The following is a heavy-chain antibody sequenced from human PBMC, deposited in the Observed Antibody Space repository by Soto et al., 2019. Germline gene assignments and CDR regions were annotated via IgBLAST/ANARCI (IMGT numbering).Heavy chain of an antibody. Sequence: PGGSLRLSCAASGFTFSSYGMHWVRQAPGKGLEWVAVISYDGSNKYYADSVKGRFTISRDNSKNTLHLEMNSLRAEDTAVYYCARESEDLTSNFDYWGQGTLVTVSS. V-gene: IGHV3-30*03. CDR1: GFTFSSYG. CDR3: ARESEDLTSNFDY. CDR2: ISYDGSNK. J-gene: IGHJ4*02.